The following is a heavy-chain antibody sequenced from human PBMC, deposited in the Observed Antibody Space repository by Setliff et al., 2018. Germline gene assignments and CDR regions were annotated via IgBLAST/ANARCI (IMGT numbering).Heavy chain of an antibody. J-gene: IGHJ3*02. Sequence: GGSLRLSCAASGFTFRSYWMSWVRQAPGKGLEWVANIKKDGSIKYYLDSVRGRFTISRDNAKRSLYLQMNGLRADDTGVYYCVRDDADNYDAFDNWGQGTLVTVSS. CDR3: VRDDADNYDAFDN. V-gene: IGHV3-7*01. D-gene: IGHD3-22*01. CDR2: IKKDGSIK. CDR1: GFTFRSYW.